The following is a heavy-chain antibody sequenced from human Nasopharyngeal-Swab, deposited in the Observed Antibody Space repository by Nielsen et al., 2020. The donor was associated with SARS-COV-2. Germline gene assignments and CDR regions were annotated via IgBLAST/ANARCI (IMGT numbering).Heavy chain of an antibody. CDR1: GFTFSRYI. CDR3: ARDAPAHYGAFY. V-gene: IGHV3-30*03. J-gene: IGHJ4*02. D-gene: IGHD4-17*01. Sequence: GESLKISCAASGFTFSRYIMNWVRQAPGKGLDWVAVMSSDGSYKHYADSVKGRFSISRDSSKNTLYLQMDSLRGEDTAVYYCARDAPAHYGAFYWGRGTLVTVSS. CDR2: MSSDGSYK.